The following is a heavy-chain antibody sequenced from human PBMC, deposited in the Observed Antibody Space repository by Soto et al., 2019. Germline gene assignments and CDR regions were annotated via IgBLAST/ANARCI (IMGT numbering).Heavy chain of an antibody. CDR3: VKDRSDTWSFDY. CDR1: GFIYSSCA. D-gene: IGHD2-8*02. Sequence: QVQLVESGGGVVQPGRSLRLSCSASGFIYSSCAMHWVRQVPGKGLEWLAVVSHDGTLYPYADSVKGRFIISRDNSRKMLYLQMNSLRHDDTAVYYCVKDRSDTWSFDYWGQGTLVTVSS. CDR2: VSHDGTLY. J-gene: IGHJ4*02. V-gene: IGHV3-30*18.